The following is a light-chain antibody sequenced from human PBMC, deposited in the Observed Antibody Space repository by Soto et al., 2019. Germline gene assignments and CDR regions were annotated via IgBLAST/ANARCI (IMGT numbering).Light chain of an antibody. J-gene: IGKJ2*01. Sequence: EIVMTQSPATLPVAPGERATLSCRASQSVSSNLAWYQQKPGQAPRLLIYGASTRATGIPARFSGSGSGTEFTLTISSLQSEDFAVYYCQQYNNWPPTYTFGQGTKLEIK. V-gene: IGKV3-15*01. CDR1: QSVSSN. CDR3: QQYNNWPPTYT. CDR2: GAS.